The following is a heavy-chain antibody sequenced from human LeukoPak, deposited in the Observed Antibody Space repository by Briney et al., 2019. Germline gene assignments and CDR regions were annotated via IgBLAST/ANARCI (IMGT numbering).Heavy chain of an antibody. CDR2: INHSGST. CDR1: GGSFSGYY. Sequence: PSETLSLTCAVYGGSFSGYYWRWIRQPPGKGLEWIGEINHSGSTYYNPSLKSRVTISVDTSKNQFSLTLSSVTAADTAVYYCASLLYYYESSGSNDYWGQGTLVTVSS. D-gene: IGHD3-22*01. J-gene: IGHJ4*02. CDR3: ASLLYYYESSGSNDY. V-gene: IGHV4-34*01.